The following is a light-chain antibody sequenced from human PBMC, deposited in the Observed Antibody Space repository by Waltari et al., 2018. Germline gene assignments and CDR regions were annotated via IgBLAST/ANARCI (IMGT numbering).Light chain of an antibody. CDR2: ASS. CDR3: QQYHTYPWT. V-gene: IGKV1-8*01. Sequence: AIRMTQSPASISASTGDRATISCLASQGVSTYLAWYQQKTGKAPSLLIYASSTLESGVPSKFSGSGSGTDFTLTISCLQSEDFATYYCQQYHTYPWTFGQGTKVEI. J-gene: IGKJ1*01. CDR1: QGVSTY.